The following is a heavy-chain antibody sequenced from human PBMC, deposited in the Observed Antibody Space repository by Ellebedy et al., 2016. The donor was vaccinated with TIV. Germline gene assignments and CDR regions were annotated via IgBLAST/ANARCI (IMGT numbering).Heavy chain of an antibody. CDR2: INSRGGST. J-gene: IGHJ6*02. V-gene: IGHV3-23*01. Sequence: PGGSLRLSCAASGFTFSGYAMSRVRQAPGQRLKWVSGINSRGGSTYYADSVKGRFTISRDNSKNTLYLQMNSLRAEDTAVYYCARFECDYGDYSYYYYGMDVWGQGTTVTVSS. CDR3: ARFECDYGDYSYYYYGMDV. D-gene: IGHD4-17*01. CDR1: GFTFSGYA.